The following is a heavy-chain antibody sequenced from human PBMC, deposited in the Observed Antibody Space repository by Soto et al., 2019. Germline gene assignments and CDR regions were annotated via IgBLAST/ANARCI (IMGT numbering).Heavy chain of an antibody. J-gene: IGHJ3*01. D-gene: IGHD3-10*01. CDR2: LYNTGST. CDR1: GASISRYY. CDR3: ARVWGGAFDF. V-gene: IGHV4-59*01. Sequence: TSETLSLTCTVSGASISRYYWGWFRQSPGKGLEWIGYLYNTGSTIYNPSLKSRVTISVDTSKNQFSLKLSSVTAADTAVYYCARVWGGAFDFWGQGTMVTVSS.